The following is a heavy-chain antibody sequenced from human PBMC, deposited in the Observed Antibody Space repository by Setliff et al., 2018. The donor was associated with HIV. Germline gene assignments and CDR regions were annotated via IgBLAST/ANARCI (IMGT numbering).Heavy chain of an antibody. CDR2: ISGSGGST. V-gene: IGHV3-23*01. D-gene: IGHD6-19*01. CDR1: GFTFSSYA. CDR3: AGESSIAVAEYFQH. J-gene: IGHJ1*01. Sequence: PGGSLRLSCAASGFTFSSYAMSWVRQAPGKGLEWVSAISGSGGSTYYADSVKGRFTISRDNSKNTLYLQMNSLRDEDTAVYYCAGESSIAVAEYFQHWGQGTLVTVSS.